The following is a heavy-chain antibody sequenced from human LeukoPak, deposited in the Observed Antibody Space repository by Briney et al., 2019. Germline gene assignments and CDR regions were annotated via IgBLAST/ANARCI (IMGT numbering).Heavy chain of an antibody. CDR2: IKQDGKGK. V-gene: IGHV3-7*01. Sequence: HPGGSLRLSCAASGFTFSSYWMSWVRQAPGKGLEWVANIKQDGKGKYYVDSVKGRFTISRDNAKKSLYLQMNSLIAEDTAVYYCARAEYSSSWFLEYWGQGTLVTVSS. CDR1: GFTFSSYW. D-gene: IGHD6-13*01. CDR3: ARAEYSSSWFLEY. J-gene: IGHJ4*02.